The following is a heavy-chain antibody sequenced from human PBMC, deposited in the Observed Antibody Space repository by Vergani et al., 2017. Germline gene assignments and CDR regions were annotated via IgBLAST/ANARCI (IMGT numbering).Heavy chain of an antibody. V-gene: IGHV4-4*03. J-gene: IGHJ4*02. CDR3: ARVGGSSTRWFDY. Sequence: QVQLQESGPGLVKPPGTLSLTCAVSGGSISGTNWWSWVRQSPGKGLDGIGEIYHSGSTNYNPSLKSRVTISVDKSKNQFSLKLSSVTAADTAVYHCARVGGSSTRWFDYWGQGTRGNGSS. CDR2: IYHSGST. CDR1: GGSISGTNW. D-gene: IGHD2-2*01.